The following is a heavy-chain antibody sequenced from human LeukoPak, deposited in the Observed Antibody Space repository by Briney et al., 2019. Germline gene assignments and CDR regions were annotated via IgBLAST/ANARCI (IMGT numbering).Heavy chain of an antibody. J-gene: IGHJ4*02. CDR3: ARESYYGSGTYFNFDS. Sequence: GGSLRLSCAASGSTFSDYYMSWIRQAPGKGLEWVSYISNSGGATNYGDSVRGRFTISRDNSKNSLYLEMNSLIAEDTAIYFCARESYYGSGTYFNFDSWGQGILVTVSS. CDR1: GSTFSDYY. D-gene: IGHD3-10*01. CDR2: ISNSGGAT. V-gene: IGHV3-11*01.